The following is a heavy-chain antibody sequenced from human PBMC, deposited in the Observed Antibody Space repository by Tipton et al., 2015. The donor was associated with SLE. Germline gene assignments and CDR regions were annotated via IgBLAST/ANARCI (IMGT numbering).Heavy chain of an antibody. CDR1: GFTFGDCA. Sequence: SLRLSCAASGFTFGDCAMNWVRQAPGKGLEWVSSISSSSRYIYYADSVKGRFTISRDNSKNTLYLQMNSLRAEDTAVYYCARDRWELLMGAFDIWGQGTMVTVSS. CDR2: ISSSSRYI. J-gene: IGHJ3*02. V-gene: IGHV3-21*01. D-gene: IGHD1-26*01. CDR3: ARDRWELLMGAFDI.